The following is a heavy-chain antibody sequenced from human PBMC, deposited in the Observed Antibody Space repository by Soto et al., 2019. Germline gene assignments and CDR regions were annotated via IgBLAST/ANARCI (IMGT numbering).Heavy chain of an antibody. CDR1: GFTFSSYG. Sequence: PGGSLRLSCAASGFTFSSYGMHWVRLAPGRGLEWVALVWNDGSNPYYADSVQGRFIISRDNSKNTLYLQMNSLSAEDTAVYYCARDNVASTNYFWFDTRGHGTQVTVSS. V-gene: IGHV3-33*01. CDR2: VWNDGSNP. CDR3: ARDNVASTNYFWFDT. D-gene: IGHD1-7*01. J-gene: IGHJ5*01.